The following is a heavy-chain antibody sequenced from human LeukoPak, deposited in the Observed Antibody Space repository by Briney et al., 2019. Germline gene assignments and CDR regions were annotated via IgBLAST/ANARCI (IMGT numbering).Heavy chain of an antibody. CDR2: IYSGGST. J-gene: IGHJ4*02. D-gene: IGHD5-24*01. Sequence: PGGSLRLSCAASGFTVSSNYMSWVRQAPGKGLEWVSVIYSGGSTYYADSVKGRFTISRDNSKNTLYLQMNSLRAEDTAVYYCARSPELNGYIYFDYWGQGTLVTVSS. CDR3: ARSPELNGYIYFDY. CDR1: GFTVSSNY. V-gene: IGHV3-53*01.